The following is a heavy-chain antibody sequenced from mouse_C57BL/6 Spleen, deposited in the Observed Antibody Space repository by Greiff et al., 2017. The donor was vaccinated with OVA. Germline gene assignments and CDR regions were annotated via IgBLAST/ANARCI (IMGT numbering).Heavy chain of an antibody. V-gene: IGHV1-76*01. CDR3: ARDVNYYAMDY. Sequence: QVQLKESGAELVRPGASVKLSCKASGYTFTDYYINWVKQRPGQGLEWIARIYPGSGNTYYNEKFKGKATLTAEKSSSTAYMQLSSLTSEDSAFYCCARDVNYYAMDYWGQGTSVTVSS. CDR2: IYPGSGNT. J-gene: IGHJ4*01. CDR1: GYTFTDYY.